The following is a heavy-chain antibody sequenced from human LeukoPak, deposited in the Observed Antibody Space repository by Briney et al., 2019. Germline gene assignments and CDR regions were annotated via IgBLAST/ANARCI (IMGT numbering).Heavy chain of an antibody. CDR3: ARGSPTPIAALNYMDV. CDR1: GFTFSNNW. J-gene: IGHJ6*03. CDR2: INPGGTEK. D-gene: IGHD6-13*01. Sequence: SGGSLRLSCAASGFTFSNNWMNWVRQAPGKGLEWVGNINPGGTEKYYVDSVTGRFTISRDNAKNSLYLQMNSLRAEDTAVYYCARGSPTPIAALNYMDVWGKGTTVTVSS. V-gene: IGHV3-7*01.